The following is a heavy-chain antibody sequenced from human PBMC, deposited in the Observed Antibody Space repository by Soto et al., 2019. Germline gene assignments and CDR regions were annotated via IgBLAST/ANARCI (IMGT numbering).Heavy chain of an antibody. D-gene: IGHD6-13*01. CDR1: GGTFSSYT. CDR3: SSGTSSSWESDAFDS. CDR2: IIPILGIA. J-gene: IGHJ3*02. V-gene: IGHV1-69*02. Sequence: QVQLVQSGAEVKKPGSSVKVSCKASGGTFSSYTISWVRQAPGPGLEWMGRIIPILGIANYAQKFQGRVTITADKSTSTAYMELSRLRSEDTAVYYCSSGTSSSWESDAFDSWGQGTMVTVSS.